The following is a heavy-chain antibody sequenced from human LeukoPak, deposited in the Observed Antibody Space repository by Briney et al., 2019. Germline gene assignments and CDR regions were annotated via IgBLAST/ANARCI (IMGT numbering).Heavy chain of an antibody. V-gene: IGHV4-59*01. CDR1: GVSISSYY. D-gene: IGHD1-26*01. CDR2: IYYSGTS. Sequence: SETLSLTCSVSGVSISSYYGSWIRQPPGKGLEWIGYIYYSGTSKYNPSLKSRVTISVDTSKNQFSLKLTSVTAADTAVYYCVRSGGSYSPVDYWGQGTLVTVSS. CDR3: VRSGGSYSPVDY. J-gene: IGHJ4*02.